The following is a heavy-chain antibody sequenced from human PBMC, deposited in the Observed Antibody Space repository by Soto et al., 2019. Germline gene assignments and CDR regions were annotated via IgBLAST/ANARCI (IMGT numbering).Heavy chain of an antibody. CDR1: GYTFTSYG. V-gene: IGHV1-18*01. CDR3: GTEEDEYYYYGMDV. CDR2: ISAYNGNT. Sequence: QVQLVQTGAEVKKPGASVKVSCKASGYTFTSYGISWVRQAPGQGLEWMGWISAYNGNTNYAQKLQGRVTMTTDTTSRTPDMEARSMRCNDAAVYYCGTEEDEYYYYGMDVWGQGTTVTVSS. J-gene: IGHJ6*02.